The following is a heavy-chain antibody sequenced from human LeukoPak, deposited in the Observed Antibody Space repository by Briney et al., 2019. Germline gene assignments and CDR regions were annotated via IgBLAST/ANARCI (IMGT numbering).Heavy chain of an antibody. D-gene: IGHD5-18*01. J-gene: IGHJ4*02. CDR1: GYTFTNYA. Sequence: ASVKVSCKASGYTFTNYAINWVRQAPGQGLEWMGGISTYNGDTSDAQKFQGRVTMTTDTSTTTAYMELRSLGSDDTAVYYCARDRGTAMVTPWGQGTLVTVSS. CDR2: ISTYNGDT. CDR3: ARDRGTAMVTP. V-gene: IGHV1-18*01.